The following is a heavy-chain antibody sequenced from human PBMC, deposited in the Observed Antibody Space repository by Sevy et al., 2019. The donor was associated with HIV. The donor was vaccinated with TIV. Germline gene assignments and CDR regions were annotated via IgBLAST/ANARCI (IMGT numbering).Heavy chain of an antibody. CDR3: ARDVYGTGWYEANWFDP. V-gene: IGHV4-61*02. D-gene: IGHD6-19*01. CDR1: GGSISSGSYY. Sequence: SETLSLTCTVSGGSISSGSYYWSWIRQPAGKKLEWIGRIYPSGSTNYNPSLKSRVTMSLDTSKNQFSLELISVTAEDTAVYYCARDVYGTGWYEANWFDPWGQGTLVTVSS. CDR2: IYPSGST. J-gene: IGHJ5*02.